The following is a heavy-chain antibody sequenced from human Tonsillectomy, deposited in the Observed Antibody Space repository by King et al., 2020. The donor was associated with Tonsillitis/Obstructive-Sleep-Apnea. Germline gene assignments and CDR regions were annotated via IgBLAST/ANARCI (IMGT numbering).Heavy chain of an antibody. Sequence: DVQLVESGGALVQPGGSLRLSCSASGFTFSSYAMHWVRQAPGKGLEYVSAISGYEGSTYYADSVKGRFSISRDNSKNTLYLQMSSLRAEDTAVYYCVKDRGVTISCYDCAFDYWGQGTLVTVSS. V-gene: IGHV3-64D*06. CDR2: ISGYEGST. CDR1: GFTFSSYA. D-gene: IGHD3-10*01. J-gene: IGHJ4*02. CDR3: VKDRGVTISCYDCAFDY.